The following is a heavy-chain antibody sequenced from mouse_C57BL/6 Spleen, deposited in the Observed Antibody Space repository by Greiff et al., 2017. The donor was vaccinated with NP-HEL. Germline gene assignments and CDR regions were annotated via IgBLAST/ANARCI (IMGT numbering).Heavy chain of an antibody. Sequence: VQLQQSGPVLVKPGASVKMSCKASGYTFTDYYMNWVKQSHGKSLEWIGVINPYNGGTSYNQKFKGKATLTVDKSSSTAYMELNSLTSEDSAVYYCARGSNPYYAMDYWGQGTSVTVSS. CDR2: INPYNGGT. V-gene: IGHV1-19*01. J-gene: IGHJ4*01. CDR1: GYTFTDYY. CDR3: ARGSNPYYAMDY. D-gene: IGHD2-5*01.